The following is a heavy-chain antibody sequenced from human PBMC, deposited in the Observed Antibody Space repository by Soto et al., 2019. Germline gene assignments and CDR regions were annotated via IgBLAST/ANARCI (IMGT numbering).Heavy chain of an antibody. CDR3: ARADRTLVTSYGLDV. CDR2: INHSGTI. V-gene: IGHV4-34*02. CDR1: GGSFSGFN. D-gene: IGHD2-21*02. Sequence: QVQIQQWGAGLLKPSETLSLTCAVSGGSFSGFNWTWIRQPPGEGLEWIGEINHSGTINFNPSLRSRLTISLDSSKKHFSLKLTSLTAADAAVYYCARADRTLVTSYGLDVWGQGTTVTVSS. J-gene: IGHJ6*02.